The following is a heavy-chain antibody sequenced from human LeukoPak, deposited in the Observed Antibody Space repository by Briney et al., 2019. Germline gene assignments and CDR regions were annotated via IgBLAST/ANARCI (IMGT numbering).Heavy chain of an antibody. CDR3: ARGDYDYVWGSYRKQAGLDY. CDR1: GGSFSGYY. V-gene: IGHV4-34*01. D-gene: IGHD3-16*02. J-gene: IGHJ4*02. CDR2: INHSGST. Sequence: SETLSLTCAVYGGSFSGYYWSWIRQPPGKGLEWIGEINHSGSTNYNPSLKSRVTISVDTSKNQFSLKLSSVTAADTAVYYCARGDYDYVWGSYRKQAGLDYWGQGTLVTVSP.